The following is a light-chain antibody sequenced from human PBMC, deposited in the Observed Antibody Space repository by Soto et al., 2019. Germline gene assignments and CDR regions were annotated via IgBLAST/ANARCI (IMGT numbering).Light chain of an antibody. Sequence: QSVLTQPASASESPGQSITISCTGTSSDVGGYNFVSWYQQHPGKPPKLIIYEVTNRPSGVPNRVSGSKSGSTASLTVSRLQTEDEADYYCVSYACSTTYVFGTGTKLTVL. V-gene: IGLV2-14*01. CDR2: EVT. CDR3: VSYACSTTYV. CDR1: SSDVGGYNF. J-gene: IGLJ1*01.